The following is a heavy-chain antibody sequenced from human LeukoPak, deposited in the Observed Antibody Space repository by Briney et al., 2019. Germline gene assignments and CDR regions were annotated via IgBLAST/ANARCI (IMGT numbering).Heavy chain of an antibody. CDR2: IIPIFGTT. Sequence: ASVKVSCKASGGTFSSYAISWVRQAPGQGLEWMGRIIPIFGTTNYAQKFQGRVTITTDESTSTAYMELSSLRSEDTAVYYCARQHDYGALSLDYWGQGTLATVSS. V-gene: IGHV1-69*05. D-gene: IGHD4-17*01. J-gene: IGHJ4*02. CDR3: ARQHDYGALSLDY. CDR1: GGTFSSYA.